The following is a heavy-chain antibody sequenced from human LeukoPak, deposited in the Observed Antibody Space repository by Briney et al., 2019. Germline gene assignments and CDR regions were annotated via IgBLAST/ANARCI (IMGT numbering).Heavy chain of an antibody. CDR1: GFTFSRYP. Sequence: GGSLRLSCVASGFTFSRYPMHWVRQAQGKGLKYVSGIRSNGGGTYYANSVRGRFTISRDNSKNTLYLQMDSLRAEDTAMYYCARRAGDYSHPYDYWGQGTLVTVSS. CDR3: ARRAGDYSHPYDY. D-gene: IGHD3-22*01. V-gene: IGHV3-64*01. J-gene: IGHJ4*02. CDR2: IRSNGGGT.